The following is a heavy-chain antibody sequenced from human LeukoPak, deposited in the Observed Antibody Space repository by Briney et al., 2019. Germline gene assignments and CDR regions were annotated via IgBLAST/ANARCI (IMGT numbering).Heavy chain of an antibody. CDR3: AKGLDGHKIWDYFDY. J-gene: IGHJ4*02. D-gene: IGHD3-16*01. V-gene: IGHV3-74*01. CDR1: GFTFSSYW. Sequence: GGSLRLSCAASGFTFSSYWMHWVRQAPGKGLVWVSRINSDGSSTSYADSVKGRFTISRDNSKNTLYLQMNSLRAEDTAVYYCAKGLDGHKIWDYFDYWGQETLVTVSS. CDR2: INSDGSST.